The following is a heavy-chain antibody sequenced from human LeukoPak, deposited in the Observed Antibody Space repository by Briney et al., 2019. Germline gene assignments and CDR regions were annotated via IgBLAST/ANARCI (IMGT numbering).Heavy chain of an antibody. V-gene: IGHV4-34*01. D-gene: IGHD4-11*01. Sequence: SSETLSLTCTVSGGSISSYYWAWIRQPPGKGLEWIGEINHTGRTNYKPSLKSRVTISVDSSKNQFSLKLSSVTAADTAVYYCARVDYGNYSRHFDYWGQGTLVTVSS. CDR2: INHTGRT. J-gene: IGHJ4*02. CDR3: ARVDYGNYSRHFDY. CDR1: GGSISSYY.